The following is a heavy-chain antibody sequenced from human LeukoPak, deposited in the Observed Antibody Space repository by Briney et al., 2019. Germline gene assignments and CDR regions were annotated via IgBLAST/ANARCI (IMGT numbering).Heavy chain of an antibody. CDR2: IYYTGNT. CDR1: GDSLTGYY. J-gene: IGHJ4*02. D-gene: IGHD3-10*01. V-gene: IGHV4-59*12. Sequence: SETLSLTCTVSGDSLTGYYWGWIRQPPGKGLGWMANIYYTGNTNYNPSLKSRVTMSVDTSKNQFSLKLSSVTAADTAVYYCARDNYYYGSGSYYFDYWGQGTLVTVSS. CDR3: ARDNYYYGSGSYYFDY.